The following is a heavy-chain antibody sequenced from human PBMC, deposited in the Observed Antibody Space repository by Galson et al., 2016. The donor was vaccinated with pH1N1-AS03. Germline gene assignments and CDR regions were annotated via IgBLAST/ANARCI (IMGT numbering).Heavy chain of an antibody. J-gene: IGHJ4*02. V-gene: IGHV5-51*01. Sequence: QSGAEVTKPGESLKISCKTSGYIFTSYWVAWVRHMPGKGLEWMGIIYPGDSDTRYSPSFQGQVTISADRSINTAYLQRSSLMASDTAIYYCARQVRDGYNDYFDYWGQGILVTVSS. CDR2: IYPGDSDT. D-gene: IGHD5-24*01. CDR1: GYIFTSYW. CDR3: ARQVRDGYNDYFDY.